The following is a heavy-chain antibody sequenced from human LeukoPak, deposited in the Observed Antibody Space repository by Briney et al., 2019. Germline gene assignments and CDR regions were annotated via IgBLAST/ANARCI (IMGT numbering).Heavy chain of an antibody. J-gene: IGHJ6*02. D-gene: IGHD3-9*01. Sequence: SETLSLTCTVSGGSISSYYWSWIRQPPGKGLEWIGYIYYSGSTNYNPSLKSRVTISVDTSKNQFSLKLSPVTAADTAVYYCARLAYDTLPTHYYYYGMDVWGQGTTVTVSS. V-gene: IGHV4-59*08. CDR2: IYYSGST. CDR1: GGSISSYY. CDR3: ARLAYDTLPTHYYYYGMDV.